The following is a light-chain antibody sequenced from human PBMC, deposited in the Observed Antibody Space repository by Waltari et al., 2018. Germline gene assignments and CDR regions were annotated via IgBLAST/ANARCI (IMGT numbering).Light chain of an antibody. V-gene: IGKV4-1*01. Sequence: DIVMTQSPDSLAVSLGERATFTCKSSPTVLYSSNNKNYLSWYQQKPGQPPKLLIYWASTRQSGVPDRFSVSGSGTDFTLTISSLQTEDVAVYYCQQYYSTPWTFGQGTKVEIK. CDR1: PTVLYSSNNKNY. CDR2: WAS. CDR3: QQYYSTPWT. J-gene: IGKJ1*01.